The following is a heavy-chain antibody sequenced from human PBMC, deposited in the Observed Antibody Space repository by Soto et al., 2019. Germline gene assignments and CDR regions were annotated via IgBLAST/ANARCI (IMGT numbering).Heavy chain of an antibody. J-gene: IGHJ6*02. D-gene: IGHD6-19*01. V-gene: IGHV4-4*02. CDR1: GGSISGSNW. Sequence: PSQKLSLPCAVSGGSISGSNWCSCGRQPHGKGMQWIGEIHHSGSTNYNPSLKSRVTISVDKSKNQLSLKLSSVTAADTAVYYCERDSQWRGEYYYGMDVWCQGTTVT. CDR3: ERDSQWRGEYYYGMDV. CDR2: IHHSGST.